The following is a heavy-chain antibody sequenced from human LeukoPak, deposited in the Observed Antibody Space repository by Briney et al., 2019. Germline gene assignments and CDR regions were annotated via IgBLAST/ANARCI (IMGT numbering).Heavy chain of an antibody. CDR3: ARGAGYNYPYYFDY. D-gene: IGHD5-24*01. CDR1: GFTVSSNY. V-gene: IGHV3-53*01. CDR2: IYGGGNI. J-gene: IGHJ4*02. Sequence: GGSLRLSCAASGFTVSSNYMNWVRQAPGKGLEWVSVIYGGGNIYYADSVKGRFTISRDNSKNPLHLQMNSLRAEDTALYYCARGAGYNYPYYFDYWGQGTLVTVSS.